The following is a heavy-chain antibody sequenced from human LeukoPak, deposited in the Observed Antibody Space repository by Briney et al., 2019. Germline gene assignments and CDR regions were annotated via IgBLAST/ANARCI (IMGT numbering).Heavy chain of an antibody. CDR1: GGTFSSYS. CDR2: IIPMSGTI. V-gene: IGHV1-69*05. CDR3: ATYRSTWSPRFEYFQH. Sequence: SVKVSCKTSGGTFSSYSISWVRQAPGQGLEWMGGIIPMSGTIKYAQQFQGRVTMTTDRSTSTAYMALSSLRSEDTAVYYCATYRSTWSPRFEYFQHWGQGTLSPSPQ. D-gene: IGHD6-13*01. J-gene: IGHJ1*01.